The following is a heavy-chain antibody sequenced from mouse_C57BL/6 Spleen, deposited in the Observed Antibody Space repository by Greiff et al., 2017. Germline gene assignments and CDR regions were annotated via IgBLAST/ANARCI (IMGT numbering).Heavy chain of an antibody. CDR1: GFSLTSYG. J-gene: IGHJ1*03. D-gene: IGHD1-1*01. CDR3: ARNRGSSWYFDV. CDR2: IWSGGST. Sequence: QVQLQQSGPGLVQPSQSLSITCTVSGFSLTSYGVHWVRQSPGKGLEWLGVIWSGGSTDYNAAFISSLSISKDNSKSQVFFKMNSLQADDTAIYYWARNRGSSWYFDVWGTGTTVTVSS. V-gene: IGHV2-2*01.